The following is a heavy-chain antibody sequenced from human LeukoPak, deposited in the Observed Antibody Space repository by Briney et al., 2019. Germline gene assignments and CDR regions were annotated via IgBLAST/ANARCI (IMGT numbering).Heavy chain of an antibody. V-gene: IGHV3-23*01. J-gene: IGHJ4*02. D-gene: IGHD5-18*01. CDR2: VDISGGST. Sequence: PGGSLRLSCAASEFSFSSYAMSWVRQAPGKGLEWVSGVDISGGSTYYADSVKGRFTISRDNSKSTLYLHMNSLRAEDTAVYYCAKGGGYKSTYYFDYWGQGTLVTVSS. CDR1: EFSFSSYA. CDR3: AKGGGYKSTYYFDY.